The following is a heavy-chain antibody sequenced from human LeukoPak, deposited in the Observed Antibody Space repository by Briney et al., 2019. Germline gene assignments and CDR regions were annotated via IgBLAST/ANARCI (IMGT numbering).Heavy chain of an antibody. CDR3: ARGGCTSTSCYLFDY. Sequence: GGSLRLSCAASGFTFSSYSMNWVRQAPGKGLEWVSSISSSSTYIYYADSVKGRFTISRDNAKNSLYLQMNSLRAEDTAVYYCARGGCTSTSCYLFDYWGQGTLVTVSS. D-gene: IGHD2-2*01. V-gene: IGHV3-21*01. CDR2: ISSSSTYI. CDR1: GFTFSSYS. J-gene: IGHJ4*02.